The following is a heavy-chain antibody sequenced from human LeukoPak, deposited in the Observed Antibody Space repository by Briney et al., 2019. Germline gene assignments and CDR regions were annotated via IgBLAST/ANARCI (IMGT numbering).Heavy chain of an antibody. D-gene: IGHD3-10*02. J-gene: IGHJ6*04. CDR2: IKQDGSEK. CDR3: AELGITMIGGV. Sequence: GGSLRLSCAASGFTISTYWMTWVRQAPGKGLEWVATIKQDGSEKNYVDSVKGRFTTSRDNAKNSLYLQMNSLRAEDTAVYYCAELGITMIGGVWGKGTTVTISS. V-gene: IGHV3-7*01. CDR1: GFTISTYW.